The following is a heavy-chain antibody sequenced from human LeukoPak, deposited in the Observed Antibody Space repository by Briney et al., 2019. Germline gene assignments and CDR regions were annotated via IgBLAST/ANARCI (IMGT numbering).Heavy chain of an antibody. CDR1: GGTFSNYA. V-gene: IGHV1-69*05. CDR2: IIPFFGTT. Sequence: SVKVSCKASGGTFSNYAISWVRQAPGQGFEWVGGIIPFFGTTNYAQKFQGRVTITTDESTSTAYMELSSLRSVDTAVYYCAREFDSGGYYPSYFDYWGQGTLVTVSS. J-gene: IGHJ4*02. D-gene: IGHD3-22*01. CDR3: AREFDSGGYYPSYFDY.